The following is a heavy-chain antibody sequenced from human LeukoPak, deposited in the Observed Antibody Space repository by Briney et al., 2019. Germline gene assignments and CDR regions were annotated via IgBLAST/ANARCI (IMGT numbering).Heavy chain of an antibody. Sequence: PGRSLRLSCAASGFTFSSYAMHWVRQAPGKGLEWVAVISYDGSNKYYADSVKGRFTISRDNSKNTLYLQMNSLRAEDSAVYYCAKNYGSGSSVKYYYYMDVWGKGTTVTVSS. CDR3: AKNYGSGSSVKYYYYMDV. CDR2: ISYDGSNK. J-gene: IGHJ6*03. D-gene: IGHD3-10*01. CDR1: GFTFSSYA. V-gene: IGHV3-30*04.